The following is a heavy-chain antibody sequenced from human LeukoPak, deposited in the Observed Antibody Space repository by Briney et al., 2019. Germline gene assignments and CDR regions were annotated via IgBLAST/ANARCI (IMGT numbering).Heavy chain of an antibody. Sequence: GGSLRLSCAASGFTFSSYGMHWVRQAPGKGLEWVAVIWYDGSNKYYADSVKGRFTISRDNSKNTLYLQMNSLRAEDTAVYYCARDLYFYYDSSGYLPSYWGQGTLVTVSS. D-gene: IGHD3-22*01. CDR1: GFTFSSYG. V-gene: IGHV3-33*08. J-gene: IGHJ4*02. CDR3: ARDLYFYYDSSGYLPSY. CDR2: IWYDGSNK.